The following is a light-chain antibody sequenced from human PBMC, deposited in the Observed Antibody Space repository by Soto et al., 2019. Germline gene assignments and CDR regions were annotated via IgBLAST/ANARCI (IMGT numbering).Light chain of an antibody. V-gene: IGLV1-51*01. Sequence: QSVLTQPPSVSAAPGQKVTISCSGSSSNIGNNYVSWYQQVPGTAPQLLIYDNNQRPSRIPDRFSASKSGTSATLAITGLQTGDEADYYCGTWDSSLSGVVFGGGTQLSVL. CDR1: SSNIGNNY. CDR2: DNN. J-gene: IGLJ2*01. CDR3: GTWDSSLSGVV.